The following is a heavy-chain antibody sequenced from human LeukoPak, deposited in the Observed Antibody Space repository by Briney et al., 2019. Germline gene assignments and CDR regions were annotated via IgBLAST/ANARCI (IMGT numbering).Heavy chain of an antibody. CDR3: ASSLLATMGPLFY. Sequence: GGSLRLSCAASGFTFSSYAMHWVRQAPGKGLEWVAVISYDGSNKYYADSVKGRFTISRDNSKNTLYLQMNSLRAEDTAVYYCASSLLATMGPLFYWGLGALVTVSS. CDR1: GFTFSSYA. V-gene: IGHV3-30-3*01. J-gene: IGHJ4*02. CDR2: ISYDGSNK. D-gene: IGHD5-24*01.